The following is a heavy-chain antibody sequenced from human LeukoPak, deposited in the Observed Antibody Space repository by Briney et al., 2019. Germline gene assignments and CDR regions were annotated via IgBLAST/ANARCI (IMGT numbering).Heavy chain of an antibody. Sequence: GGSLRLSCAGSGFNFSTYEMNWVRQAPGKGLEWVSYISSSGDTIYYADSVKGRFTISRDNAKNSLYLQMNSLRAEDTAVYYCARERGYSGYDYFIDSPSDSWGQGTLVTVSS. J-gene: IGHJ4*02. D-gene: IGHD5-12*01. CDR2: ISSSGDTI. V-gene: IGHV3-48*03. CDR3: ARERGYSGYDYFIDSPSDS. CDR1: GFNFSTYE.